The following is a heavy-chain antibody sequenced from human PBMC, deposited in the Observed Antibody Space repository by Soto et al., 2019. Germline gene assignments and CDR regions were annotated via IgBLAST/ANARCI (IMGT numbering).Heavy chain of an antibody. J-gene: IGHJ4*02. CDR2: VIPIFGTA. V-gene: IGHV1-69*13. Sequence: SVKVSCKASGGTFSSYAISWVRQAPGQGLEWMGGVIPIFGTANYAQKFQGRVTITADESTSTAYMELSSLRSEDTAVYYCARSGYSYGQYYFDYWGQGTLVTVSS. CDR1: GGTFSSYA. CDR3: ARSGYSYGQYYFDY. D-gene: IGHD5-18*01.